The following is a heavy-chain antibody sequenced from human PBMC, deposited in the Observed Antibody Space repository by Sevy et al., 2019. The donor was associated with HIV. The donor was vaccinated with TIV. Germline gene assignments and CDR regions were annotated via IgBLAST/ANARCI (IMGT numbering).Heavy chain of an antibody. J-gene: IGHJ6*02. Sequence: GGSLRLSCAASAFTFSSYWMTWVRQAPGKGLEWVANINQDGSEENYVDSVKGRFTIFRDNAKNSLFLQMNSLRAEDTAVYYCARTGSYADTYYYNYAMDVWGPGTTVTVSS. CDR1: AFTFSSYW. CDR2: INQDGSEE. D-gene: IGHD3-16*01. CDR3: ARTGSYADTYYYNYAMDV. V-gene: IGHV3-7*01.